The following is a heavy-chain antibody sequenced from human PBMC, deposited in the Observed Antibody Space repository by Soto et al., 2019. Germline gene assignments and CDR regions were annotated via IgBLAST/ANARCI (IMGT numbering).Heavy chain of an antibody. V-gene: IGHV3-23*01. Sequence: EVQLLESGGGLVQPGGSLRLSCAASGFTFRNYAMSWVRQSPGKGLEWVSGISAGGGSTYYAGSVKGRFTISRDNSKSTVSLQMNSLKVEDTAVYYCAKDPNGDYVSGFEMWGPGTMATVSS. CDR1: GFTFRNYA. D-gene: IGHD4-17*01. CDR2: ISAGGGST. J-gene: IGHJ3*02. CDR3: AKDPNGDYVSGFEM.